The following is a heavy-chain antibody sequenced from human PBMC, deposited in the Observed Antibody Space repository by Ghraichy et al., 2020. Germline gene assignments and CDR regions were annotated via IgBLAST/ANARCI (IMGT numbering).Heavy chain of an antibody. Sequence: SQTLSLTCAISGDSVSSNSAAWNWIRQSPSRGLEWLGRTYYRSKWYNDYAVSVKSRITINPDTSKNQFSLQLNSVTPEDTAVYFCARGGVIAAATIVEELFDYWGQGTLVTVSS. V-gene: IGHV6-1*01. CDR2: TYYRSKWYN. D-gene: IGHD6-13*01. J-gene: IGHJ4*02. CDR1: GDSVSSNSAA. CDR3: ARGGVIAAATIVEELFDY.